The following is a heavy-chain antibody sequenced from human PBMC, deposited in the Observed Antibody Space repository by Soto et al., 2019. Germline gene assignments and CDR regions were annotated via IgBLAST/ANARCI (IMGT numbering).Heavy chain of an antibody. J-gene: IGHJ4*02. V-gene: IGHV3-21*06. CDR3: ARESEDLTSNFDY. CDR1: GSTFTRYT. CDR2: ISSTTNYI. Sequence: PGGSLILSCAASGSTFTRYTMNWVRQAPGKGLVWVSSISSTTNYIYYGDSMKGRFTISRDNAKNSLYLEMNSLRAEDTAVYYCARESEDLTSNFDYWGQGTLVTVSS.